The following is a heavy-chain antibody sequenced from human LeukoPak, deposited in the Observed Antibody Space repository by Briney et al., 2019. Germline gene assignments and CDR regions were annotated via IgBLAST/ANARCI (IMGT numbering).Heavy chain of an antibody. CDR2: ISWNSGSI. D-gene: IGHD6-13*01. CDR3: AKGYTAAAVHYWYFDL. Sequence: GGSLRLSCAASGFTFDDYAMHWVRQAPGKGLEWVSGISWNSGSIGYADSVKGRFTISRDNAKNPLYLQMNSLRAEDTALYYCAKGYTAAAVHYWYFDLWGRGTLVTVSS. J-gene: IGHJ2*01. V-gene: IGHV3-9*01. CDR1: GFTFDDYA.